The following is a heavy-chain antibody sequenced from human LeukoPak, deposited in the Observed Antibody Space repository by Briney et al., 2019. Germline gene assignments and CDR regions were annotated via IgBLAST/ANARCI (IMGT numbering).Heavy chain of an antibody. J-gene: IGHJ3*02. Sequence: SETLSLTCTVSGGSISSYYWSWIRQPAGKGLEWIGRIHTSGSTNYNPSLKSRVTMSVDTSKNQFSLKLSSVTAADTAVYYCARDCSGGSCYWVGAFDIWGQGTMVTVSS. D-gene: IGHD2-15*01. CDR1: GGSISSYY. V-gene: IGHV4-4*07. CDR3: ARDCSGGSCYWVGAFDI. CDR2: IHTSGST.